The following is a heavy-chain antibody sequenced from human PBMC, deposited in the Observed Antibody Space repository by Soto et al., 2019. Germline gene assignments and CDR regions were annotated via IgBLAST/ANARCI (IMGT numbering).Heavy chain of an antibody. D-gene: IGHD3-10*01. CDR3: ARSLITLVPDPC. CDR1: GGSISSSSYY. Sequence: QLQLQESGPGLVKPSETLSLTCTVSGGSISSSSYYWGWIRQPPGKGLEWIGIIYYSGSTDYNPSPNSRVTISLSAATTPCTLKLSSVPAADTAVYYCARSLITLVPDPCCGQGTLVTVSS. V-gene: IGHV4-39*01. CDR2: IYYSGST. J-gene: IGHJ4*02.